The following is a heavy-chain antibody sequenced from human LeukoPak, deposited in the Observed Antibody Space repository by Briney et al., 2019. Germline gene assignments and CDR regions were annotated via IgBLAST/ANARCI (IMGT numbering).Heavy chain of an antibody. CDR1: GFTFSSYS. D-gene: IGHD3-10*02. J-gene: IGHJ6*04. CDR2: ISSSGSTI. CDR3: AELGITMIGGV. V-gene: IGHV3-48*04. Sequence: GGSLRLSCAASGFTFSSYSMNWVRLAPGKGLEWVSYISSSGSTIYYADSVKGRFTISRDNAKNSLYLQMNSLRAEDTAVYYCAELGITMIGGVWGKGTTVTISS.